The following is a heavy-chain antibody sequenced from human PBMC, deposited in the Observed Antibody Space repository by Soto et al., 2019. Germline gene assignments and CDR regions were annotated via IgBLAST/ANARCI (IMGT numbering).Heavy chain of an antibody. CDR3: ARAQPYYYYYGMDV. D-gene: IGHD2-2*01. CDR2: TYYRSKWYN. J-gene: IGHJ6*02. CDR1: GDSVSSNSAA. V-gene: IGHV6-1*01. Sequence: LSLTCAISGDSVSSNSAAWNWIRQSPSRGLEWLGRTYYRSKWYNDYAVSVKSRITINPDTSKNKFSLQLNSVTPEDTAVYYCARAQPYYYYYGMDVWGQGTTVTVSS.